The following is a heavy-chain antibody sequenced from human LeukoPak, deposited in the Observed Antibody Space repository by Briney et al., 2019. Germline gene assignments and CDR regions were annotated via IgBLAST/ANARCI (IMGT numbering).Heavy chain of an antibody. CDR2: FDPEDGET. CDR1: GYTLTELS. J-gene: IGHJ4*02. CDR3: ATDQIAVAGTVDY. Sequence: ASVKVSCKVSGYTLTELSIHWVRQAPGKGLEWMGGFDPEDGETIYAQKFQGRVTMTEDTSTDTAYMELSSLRSEDTAVYYCATDQIAVAGTVDYWGQGTLVTVSS. D-gene: IGHD6-19*01. V-gene: IGHV1-24*01.